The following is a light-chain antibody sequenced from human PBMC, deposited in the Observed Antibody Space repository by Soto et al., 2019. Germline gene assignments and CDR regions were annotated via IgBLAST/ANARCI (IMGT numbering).Light chain of an antibody. J-gene: IGLJ1*01. CDR3: CSSAPESTYV. CDR2: KGT. V-gene: IGLV2-23*01. Sequence: QSALTQPPSVSGSPGQSITISCTGTIDDVGAYNSVSWYQQLPHKAPQVILYKGTQRPSGVSSRFSGSTSGNAASLTISGLQADDEADYFCCSSAPESTYVFGTGTKVTVL. CDR1: IDDVGAYNS.